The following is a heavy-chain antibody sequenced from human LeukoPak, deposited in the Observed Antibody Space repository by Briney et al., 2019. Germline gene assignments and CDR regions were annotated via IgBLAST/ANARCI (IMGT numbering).Heavy chain of an antibody. J-gene: IGHJ4*02. D-gene: IGHD2-15*01. CDR3: AKGGAPSRYCSGGSCSCDY. CDR2: IGSGGSGGT. CDR1: GFTFSSYS. V-gene: IGHV3-23*01. Sequence: GGSLRLSCAASGFTFSSYSMSWVRQVPGKGLEWVSVIGSGGSGGTSYADSVRGRFTMSRDNSKNTLFLQMNSLRAEDTAVYYCAKGGAPSRYCSGGSCSCDYWGQGTLVTVSS.